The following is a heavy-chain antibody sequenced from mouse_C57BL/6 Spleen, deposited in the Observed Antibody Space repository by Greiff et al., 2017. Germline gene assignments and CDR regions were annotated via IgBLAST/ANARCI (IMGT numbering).Heavy chain of an antibody. CDR1: GFSFTSYG. Sequence: QVQLKESGPGLVQPSQSLSITCTVSGFSFTSYGVNWVRQSPGKGLEWLGVIWSGRSTDYNAAFMSRLSITKDNSKSQVFFKKNSLQTADAAIYYYGKNYGRSYAMDYWGPGTSVTVSS. V-gene: IGHV2-5*01. CDR3: GKNYGRSYAMDY. CDR2: IWSGRST. J-gene: IGHJ4*01. D-gene: IGHD1-1*01.